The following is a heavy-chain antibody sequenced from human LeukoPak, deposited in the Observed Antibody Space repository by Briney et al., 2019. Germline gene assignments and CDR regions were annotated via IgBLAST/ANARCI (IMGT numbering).Heavy chain of an antibody. CDR1: GFTFSSYS. Sequence: GGSLRLSCAASGFTFSSYSTNWVRQAPGKGLEWVSSISSSSSYIYYADSVKGRFTISRDNAKNSLYLQMNSLRAEDTAVYYCAREGSGLHFDYWGQGTLITVSS. D-gene: IGHD6-19*01. CDR2: ISSSSSYI. V-gene: IGHV3-21*01. CDR3: AREGSGLHFDY. J-gene: IGHJ4*02.